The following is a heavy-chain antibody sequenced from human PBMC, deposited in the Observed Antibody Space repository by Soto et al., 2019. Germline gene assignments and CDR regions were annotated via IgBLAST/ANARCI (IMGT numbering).Heavy chain of an antibody. Sequence: EVQLLESGGGLIHPGGSLRLSCVASGFRFSDHSMNWVRQAPGKGLEWVSYITSSGDSIYYADSVKGRFTVSRDNAKNSLFRQMNSLRDEDTAVYYCSRLPKGSRVTSWGQGTLVTVSS. CDR2: ITSSGDSI. CDR1: GFRFSDHS. CDR3: SRLPKGSRVTS. V-gene: IGHV3-48*02. J-gene: IGHJ4*02. D-gene: IGHD4-17*01.